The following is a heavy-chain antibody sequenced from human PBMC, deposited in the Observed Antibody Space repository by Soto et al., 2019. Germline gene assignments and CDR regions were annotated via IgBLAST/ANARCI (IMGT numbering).Heavy chain of an antibody. CDR1: GGTFSSYA. CDR2: IIPIFGTA. CDR3: ASPELVRDYYYGMDV. J-gene: IGHJ6*02. Sequence: GASVKVSCKASGGTFSSYAISWVRQAPGQGLEWMGGIIPIFGTANYAQKFQGRVTITADESTSTAYMELSSLRSEDTAVYYCASPELVRDYYYGMDVWGQGTTVTSP. D-gene: IGHD6-13*01. V-gene: IGHV1-69*13.